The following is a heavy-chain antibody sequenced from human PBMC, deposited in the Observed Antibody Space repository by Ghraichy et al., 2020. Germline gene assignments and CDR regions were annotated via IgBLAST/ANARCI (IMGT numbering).Heavy chain of an antibody. Sequence: GGSLRLSCAASGFTFSSYAMGWVRQAPGKGLEWVSALSGGGTNTYYADSVKGRFTISRDNSKNTLYLQMNSLRAEDTAVYYCAKLHSGSYWPYDAFDIWGQGTMVTVSS. D-gene: IGHD1-26*01. V-gene: IGHV3-23*01. CDR2: LSGGGTNT. J-gene: IGHJ3*02. CDR3: AKLHSGSYWPYDAFDI. CDR1: GFTFSSYA.